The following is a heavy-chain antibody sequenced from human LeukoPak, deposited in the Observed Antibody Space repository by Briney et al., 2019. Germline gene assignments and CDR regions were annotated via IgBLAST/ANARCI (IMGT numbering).Heavy chain of an antibody. V-gene: IGHV1-18*01. CDR1: GYTFTSFG. CDR2: ISAYNGNT. Sequence: ASVKVSCKASGYTFTSFGISWVRQAPGQGLEWMGWISAYNGNTKSAQKFQGRVTMTTDTSTNTAYMELRSLRSDGTAVFYCVRDLGVDTSMIFFDYWGQGTLVTVSS. J-gene: IGHJ4*02. CDR3: VRDLGVDTSMIFFDY. D-gene: IGHD5-18*01.